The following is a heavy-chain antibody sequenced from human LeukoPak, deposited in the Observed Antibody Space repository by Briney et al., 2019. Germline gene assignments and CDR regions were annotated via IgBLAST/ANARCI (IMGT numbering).Heavy chain of an antibody. J-gene: IGHJ3*02. D-gene: IGHD6-19*01. CDR3: ARADARGYSSSYDAFDI. CDR2: ISSNGGST. V-gene: IGHV3-64*01. CDR1: GFTFSSYA. Sequence: PGGSLRLSCAASGFTFSSYAMHWVRQPPGKGLEYVSAISSNGGSTYYANSVKGRFTISRDNSKNTLYLQMGSLRAEDMAVYYCARADARGYSSSYDAFDIWGQGTMVTVSS.